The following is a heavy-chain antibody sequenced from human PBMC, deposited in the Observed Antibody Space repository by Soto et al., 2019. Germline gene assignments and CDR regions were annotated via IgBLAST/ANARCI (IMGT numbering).Heavy chain of an antibody. D-gene: IGHD6-6*01. Sequence: PSETLSLTCTVSGGSISSGGYYWSWIRQHPGKGLEWIGYIYYSGSTYYNPSLKSRVTISVDTSKNQFSLKLSSVTAADTAVYYCAGVSFAGSRAADYWGQGTLVTVSS. V-gene: IGHV4-31*03. CDR3: AGVSFAGSRAADY. CDR1: GGSISSGGYY. CDR2: IYYSGST. J-gene: IGHJ4*02.